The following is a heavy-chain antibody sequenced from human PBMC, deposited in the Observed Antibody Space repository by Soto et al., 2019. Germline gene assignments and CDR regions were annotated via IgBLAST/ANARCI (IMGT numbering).Heavy chain of an antibody. D-gene: IGHD1-20*01. J-gene: IGHJ4*02. CDR3: ARGAGNWQFFDY. Sequence: SETLCLTCTVSGGSISSYYWMWIRQTPGKGVECIGYFHYTFISNYNCSLKIGGTMSRDTSKNQFALKLSWGSAADTAIYYCARGAGNWQFFDYWGRGALVPVS. CDR1: GGSISSYY. V-gene: IGHV4-59*01. CDR2: FHYTFIS.